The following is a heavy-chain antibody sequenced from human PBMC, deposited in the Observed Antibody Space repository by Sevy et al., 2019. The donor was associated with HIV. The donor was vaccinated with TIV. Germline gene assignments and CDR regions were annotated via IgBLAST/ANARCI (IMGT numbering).Heavy chain of an antibody. V-gene: IGHV3-23*01. J-gene: IGHJ4*02. CDR1: GFTFSSYA. CDR2: ISGSGGST. CDR3: AKAHHRMVRGGYFDY. D-gene: IGHD3-10*01. Sequence: GGSLRLSCAASGFTFSSYAMSWVRQAPGKGLEWVSAISGSGGSTYYADSVKGRFTISRDNSKNTLYLQMNSLRAEDTAVYYCAKAHHRMVRGGYFDYWGQGTLVTVSS.